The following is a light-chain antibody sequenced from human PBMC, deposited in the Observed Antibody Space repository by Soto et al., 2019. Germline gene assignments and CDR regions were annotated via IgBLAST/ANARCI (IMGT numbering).Light chain of an antibody. J-gene: IGKJ1*01. CDR3: QQYGSSGT. CDR2: GVS. V-gene: IGKV3-20*01. Sequence: DILLTQSPFTLSLAAFGLATLSCRASQSVSNNYLAWYQQKPGQAPRLLIYGVSNRATGIPDRFSGSGSGTDFTLTISRLEPEDFAVYYCQQYGSSGTFGQGTKVDIK. CDR1: QSVSNNY.